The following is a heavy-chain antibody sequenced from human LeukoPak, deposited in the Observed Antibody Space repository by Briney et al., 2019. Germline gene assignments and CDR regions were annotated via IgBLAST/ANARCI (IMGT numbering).Heavy chain of an antibody. CDR2: ISSSSSTI. CDR1: GFTFSSYS. V-gene: IGHV3-48*01. CDR3: AKTKITLIVVANSHSGALDI. D-gene: IGHD3-22*01. J-gene: IGHJ3*02. Sequence: GGSLRLSCAASGFTFSSYSMNWVRQAPGKGLEWVSYISSSSSTIYYADSVKGRFTISRDNAKNSLYLQMNSLRAEDTAVYYCAKTKITLIVVANSHSGALDIWGQGTMVTVSS.